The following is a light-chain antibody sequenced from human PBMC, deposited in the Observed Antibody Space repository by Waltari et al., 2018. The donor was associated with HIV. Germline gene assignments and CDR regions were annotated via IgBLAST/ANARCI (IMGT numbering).Light chain of an antibody. CDR3: SSTDSSGTVV. Sequence: SFELTPPPSLSVSPGQTARITCSGSVLPNRYVSWYRLKPGQAPINLIYKDKERPSGIPERSSASTSGTTVTLTSIGAQAEDEADYYCSSTDSSGTVVFGGGTRLTVL. CDR2: KDK. J-gene: IGLJ2*01. V-gene: IGLV3-25*03. CDR1: VLPNRY.